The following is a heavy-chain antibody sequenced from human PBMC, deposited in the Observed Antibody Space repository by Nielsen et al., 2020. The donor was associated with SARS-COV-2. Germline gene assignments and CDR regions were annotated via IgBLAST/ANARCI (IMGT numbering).Heavy chain of an antibody. Sequence: GESLKISCHYSGHSFINYWIAWVRQMPGKGLEWMGIIYPDDSDTRRCPSCQGRVTISADKSINTVYLQWSSLQASDSGIYYCARGNYFGPERKDPYNWFDPWGQGTLVTVSS. CDR1: GHSFINYW. V-gene: IGHV5-51*01. J-gene: IGHJ5*02. D-gene: IGHD3-10*01. CDR3: ARGNYFGPERKDPYNWFDP. CDR2: IYPDDSDT.